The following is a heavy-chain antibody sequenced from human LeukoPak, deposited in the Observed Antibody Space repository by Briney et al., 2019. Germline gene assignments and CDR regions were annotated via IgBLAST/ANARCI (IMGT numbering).Heavy chain of an antibody. J-gene: IGHJ6*02. CDR3: ARVGKVAGYNYGLDV. CDR2: TYYRSEWYN. Sequence: SQTLSLTCAISGDSVSSNSAAWNCIRQSPSRGLEWLERTYYRSEWYNDYALSVKSRITINPDTSRNQFSLQLTSVTPEDTAIYYCARVGKVAGYNYGLDVWGQGTTVTVSS. CDR1: GDSVSSNSAA. V-gene: IGHV6-1*01. D-gene: IGHD1-14*01.